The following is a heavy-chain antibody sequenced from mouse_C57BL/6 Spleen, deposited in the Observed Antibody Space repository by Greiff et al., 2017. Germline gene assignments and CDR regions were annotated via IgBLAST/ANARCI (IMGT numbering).Heavy chain of an antibody. D-gene: IGHD2-4*01. V-gene: IGHV14-4*01. Sequence: VQLQQSGAELVRPGASVKLSCTASGFNIKDDYMHWVKQRPEQGLEWIGWIDPANGDTEYASKFQGKATITADTSSNTAYLQLSSLTSEDTAVYYFTTCDCDVGYAMDYWGQGTSVTVSS. CDR3: TTCDCDVGYAMDY. CDR1: GFNIKDDY. CDR2: IDPANGDT. J-gene: IGHJ4*01.